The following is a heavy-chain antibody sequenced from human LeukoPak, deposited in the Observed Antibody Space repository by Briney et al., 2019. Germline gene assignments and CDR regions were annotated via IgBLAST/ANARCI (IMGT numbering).Heavy chain of an antibody. J-gene: IGHJ5*02. D-gene: IGHD1-26*01. CDR3: ARDYAGTNWFDP. V-gene: IGHV3-74*01. CDR1: GFTFSSYW. Sequence: PGGSLRLSCAASGFTFSSYWMHWVRQAPGKGLVWVSRINSDGSSTSYADSVKGRFTISRDNAKNTLYLQMNGLRAEDTAVYYCARDYAGTNWFDPWGQGTLVTVSS. CDR2: INSDGSST.